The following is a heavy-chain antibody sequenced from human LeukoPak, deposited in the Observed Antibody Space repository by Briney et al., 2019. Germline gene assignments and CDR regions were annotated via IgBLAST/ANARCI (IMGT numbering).Heavy chain of an antibody. V-gene: IGHV3-30-3*01. J-gene: IGHJ6*02. CDR2: ISNDGSNK. CDR3: AREGGDILTPPVDVRAYYYYGMDV. Sequence: GGSLRLSCAASGFTFSSYAMHWVRQAPGKGLEWVVVISNDGSNKYYADSAKGQFTISRDNSQNTLYLQMNSLRPEDTAMYYCAREGGDILTPPVDVRAYYYYGMDVWGQGTTVTVSS. D-gene: IGHD3-9*01. CDR1: GFTFSSYA.